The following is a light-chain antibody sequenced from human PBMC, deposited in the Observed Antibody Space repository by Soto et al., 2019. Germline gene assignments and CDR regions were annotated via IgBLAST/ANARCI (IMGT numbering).Light chain of an antibody. J-gene: IGKJ2*01. CDR1: QSISSW. CDR2: DAS. V-gene: IGKV1-5*01. CDR3: QQYNSYPYT. Sequence: DIQMTQSPSTLSASVGDRVTITCRASQSISSWLAWYQQKQGKAPKLLIYDASSLESGVPSRFSGSGSGTELTLTISSLQPDDFATYYCQQYNSYPYTFGQGTKLEIK.